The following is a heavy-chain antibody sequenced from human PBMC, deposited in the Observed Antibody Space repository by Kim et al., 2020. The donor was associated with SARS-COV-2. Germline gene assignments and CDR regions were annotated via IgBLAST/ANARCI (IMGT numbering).Heavy chain of an antibody. CDR3: TTGPPQWPIDFDY. CDR1: GFTFSNAW. J-gene: IGHJ4*02. Sequence: GGSLRLSCAASGFTFSNAWMSWVRQAPGKGLEWVGRIKSKTDGGTTDYAAPVKGRFTISRDDSKNTLYLQMNSLKTEDTAVYYCTTGPPQWPIDFDYWGQGTLVTVSS. V-gene: IGHV3-15*01. D-gene: IGHD6-19*01. CDR2: IKSKTDGGTT.